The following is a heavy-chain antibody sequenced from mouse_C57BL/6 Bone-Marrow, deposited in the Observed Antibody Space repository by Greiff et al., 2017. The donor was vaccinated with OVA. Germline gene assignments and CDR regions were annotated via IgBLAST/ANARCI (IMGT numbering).Heavy chain of an antibody. D-gene: IGHD1-1*01. J-gene: IGHJ3*01. V-gene: IGHV14-4*01. CDR3: TTFGSRPAWFAY. Sequence: EVQLQQSGAELVRPGASVKLSCTASGFNIKDDYMHWVKQRPEQGLEWIGWIDPENGDTEYASKFQGKATITADTSSNTAYLQLSSLTSEDTAVYYCTTFGSRPAWFAYWGQGTLVTVSA. CDR2: IDPENGDT. CDR1: GFNIKDDY.